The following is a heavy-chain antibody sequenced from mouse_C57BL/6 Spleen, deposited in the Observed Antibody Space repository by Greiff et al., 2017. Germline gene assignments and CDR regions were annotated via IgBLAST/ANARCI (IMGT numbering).Heavy chain of an antibody. D-gene: IGHD1-1*01. Sequence: VQLQQSGPELVKPGASVKISCKASGYAFSSSWMNWVKQRPGKGLEWIGRIYPGDGDTNYNGKFKGKATLTADKSSSTANMQLSSLTSEDSAVYFCARGGPGRSGHWYFDVWGTGTTVTVAS. V-gene: IGHV1-82*01. CDR2: IYPGDGDT. CDR1: GYAFSSSW. CDR3: ARGGPGRSGHWYFDV. J-gene: IGHJ1*03.